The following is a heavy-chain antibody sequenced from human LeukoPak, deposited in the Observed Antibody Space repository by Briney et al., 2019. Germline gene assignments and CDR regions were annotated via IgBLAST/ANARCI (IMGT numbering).Heavy chain of an antibody. CDR3: ARVYSTVTYYYYYYMDV. Sequence: SETLSLTCTVSGGSISSYYWSWIRQPPGKGLEWIGYIYYSGSTNYNPSLKSRVTISVDTSKNQFSLKLSSATAADTAVYYCARVYSTVTYYYYYYMDVWGKGTTVTVSS. D-gene: IGHD4-17*01. V-gene: IGHV4-59*01. J-gene: IGHJ6*03. CDR1: GGSISSYY. CDR2: IYYSGST.